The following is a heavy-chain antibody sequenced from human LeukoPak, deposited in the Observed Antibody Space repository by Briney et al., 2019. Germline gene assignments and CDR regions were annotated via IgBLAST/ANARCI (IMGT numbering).Heavy chain of an antibody. V-gene: IGHV1-2*02. CDR1: GYTFTGYY. Sequence: ASVKVSCKASGYTFTGYYMHWVRQAPGQGLEWMGWINPNSGGTNYAQRFQGRVTMTRDKSISTAYMELSRLRSDDTAVYYCARAPLGSGSYQLGDDYWGQGTLVTVSS. CDR3: ARAPLGSGSYQLGDDY. CDR2: INPNSGGT. D-gene: IGHD3-10*01. J-gene: IGHJ4*02.